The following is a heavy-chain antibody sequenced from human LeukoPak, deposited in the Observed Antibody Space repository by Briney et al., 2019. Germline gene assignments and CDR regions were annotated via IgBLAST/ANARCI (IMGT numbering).Heavy chain of an antibody. CDR3: AKDISPIAVAGYDY. J-gene: IGHJ4*02. CDR2: ISWNSGSI. D-gene: IGHD6-19*01. V-gene: IGHV3-9*01. CDR1: GFTFDDYA. Sequence: QSGGSLRLSCAASGFTFDDYAMHWVRQAPGKGLEWVSGISWNSGSIGYADSVKGRFTISRDNAKNSLYLQMNSLRAEDTALYYCAKDISPIAVAGYDYWGQGTLVTVSS.